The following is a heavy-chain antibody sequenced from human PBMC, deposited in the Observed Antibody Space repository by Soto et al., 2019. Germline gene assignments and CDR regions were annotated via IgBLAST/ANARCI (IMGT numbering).Heavy chain of an antibody. CDR2: IYWDDDK. CDR1: GFSLTTSGVG. D-gene: IGHD5-18*01. Sequence: QITLKESGPTRVKPTQTLALTCTFSGFSLTTSGVGVGWIRKTPGKALEWLAVIYWDDDKRYNPSLKNRLTITKYTFKHQVVLIMADMDPVDTATYFCAHRGYMYGNWDHGYFDYWGQGTLVTVSS. J-gene: IGHJ4*02. CDR3: AHRGYMYGNWDHGYFDY. V-gene: IGHV2-5*02.